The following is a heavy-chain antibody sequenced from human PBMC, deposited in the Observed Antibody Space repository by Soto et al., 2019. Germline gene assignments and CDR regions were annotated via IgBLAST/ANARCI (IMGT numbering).Heavy chain of an antibody. Sequence: EVQLVESGGGLVRPGGSLRLSCAASGSTFSIHYMNWVRQAPGKGLEWVSSISSTSSYIYYADSVKGRFTVSRDNAKKSLYLQMDSLRAEDTAVYYCAKPTSGAIAGAIDYWGQGTLVTVSS. J-gene: IGHJ4*02. CDR1: GSTFSIHY. CDR2: ISSTSSYI. CDR3: AKPTSGAIAGAIDY. V-gene: IGHV3-21*01. D-gene: IGHD3-10*01.